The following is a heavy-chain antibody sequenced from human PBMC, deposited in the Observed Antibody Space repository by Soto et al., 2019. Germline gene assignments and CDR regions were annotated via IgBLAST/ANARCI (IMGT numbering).Heavy chain of an antibody. CDR1: GFTFSSYW. CDR2: IKQDGSEK. D-gene: IGHD3-3*01. J-gene: IGHJ4*02. V-gene: IGHV3-7*05. CDR3: ARDESSITIFGVVIIPQYYFDY. Sequence: GSLRLSCAASGFTFSSYWMSWVRQAPGKGLEWVANIKQDGSEKYYVDSVKGRFTISRDNAKNSLYLQMNSLRAEDTAVYYCARDESSITIFGVVIIPQYYFDYWGQGTLVTVSS.